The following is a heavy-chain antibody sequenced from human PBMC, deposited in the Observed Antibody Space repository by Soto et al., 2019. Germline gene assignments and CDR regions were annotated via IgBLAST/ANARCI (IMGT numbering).Heavy chain of an antibody. V-gene: IGHV4-30-4*01. D-gene: IGHD4-4*01. J-gene: IGHJ6*02. CDR3: ARDLRADYSNRLKGYGMDV. Sequence: QVQLQESGPGLVKPSQTLSLTCTVSGGSISSGDYYWSWIRQPPGKGLEWIGYIYYSGSTYYNPSLKSRVTISVDTSKNQFSLKLSSVTAADTAVYYCARDLRADYSNRLKGYGMDVWGQGTTVTVSS. CDR1: GGSISSGDYY. CDR2: IYYSGST.